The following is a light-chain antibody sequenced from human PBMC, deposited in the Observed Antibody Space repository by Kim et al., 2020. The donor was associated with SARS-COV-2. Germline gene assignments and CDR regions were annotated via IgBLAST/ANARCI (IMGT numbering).Light chain of an antibody. CDR1: SRNVGGYDY. CDR2: EVS. Sequence: GQPVTIYCTGTSRNVGGYDYVSGQQQHPGKVPKLMIYEVSKRPSGVPDRFSGSKSGNTASLTVFGLQAEEEADYYCISYAGSNTWVFGGGTQLTVL. V-gene: IGLV2-8*01. CDR3: ISYAGSNTWV. J-gene: IGLJ3*02.